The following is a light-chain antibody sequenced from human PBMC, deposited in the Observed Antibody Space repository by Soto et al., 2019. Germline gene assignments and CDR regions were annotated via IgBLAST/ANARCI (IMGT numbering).Light chain of an antibody. CDR2: KAS. Sequence: DIQMTQSPSTLSASVGDRVTITCRASQSISSWLAWYQQKXXXAPKLLIYKASSLESGVPSRFSGSGSGTEFTLTISSLQPDDFATYYCQQYNSYSVTFGQGTKLEIK. V-gene: IGKV1-5*03. CDR1: QSISSW. CDR3: QQYNSYSVT. J-gene: IGKJ2*01.